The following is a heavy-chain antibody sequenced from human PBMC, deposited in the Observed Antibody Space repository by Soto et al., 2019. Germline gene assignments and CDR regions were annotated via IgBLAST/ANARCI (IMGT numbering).Heavy chain of an antibody. CDR2: ITSSGDSI. D-gene: IGHD4-17*01. Sequence: EVQLVESGGGLVKPGGSLRLSCEASGFTLTTYTMNWVRQASGKGLEWVSSITSSGDSIYYADSVKGRFTVSRDNAKNSLFLQMNSLRDEDTAVYYCARLPKGSTVTSWGQGTLVTVSS. CDR3: ARLPKGSTVTS. V-gene: IGHV3-21*02. J-gene: IGHJ4*02. CDR1: GFTLTTYT.